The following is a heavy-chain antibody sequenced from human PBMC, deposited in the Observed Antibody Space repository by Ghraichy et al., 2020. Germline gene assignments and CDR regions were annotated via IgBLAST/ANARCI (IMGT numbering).Heavy chain of an antibody. D-gene: IGHD2-2*01. CDR3: ARARWCDCRSTGCYVASFDS. J-gene: IGHJ4*02. V-gene: IGHV3-7*03. CDR2: INKGGSEK. CDR1: GFTFKSYW. Sequence: GGSLRLSCEASGFTFKSYWMTWVRQAPGKGLEWVADINKGGSEKYYVDSVKGRFTISRDNAENSLYLQAYNLRADDTAVYYCARARWCDCRSTGCYVASFDSLGQGTLVTVSS.